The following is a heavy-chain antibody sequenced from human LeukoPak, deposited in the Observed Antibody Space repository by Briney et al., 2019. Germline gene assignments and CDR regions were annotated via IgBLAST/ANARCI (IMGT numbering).Heavy chain of an antibody. D-gene: IGHD3-3*01. CDR2: IIPILATT. V-gene: IGHV1-69*13. CDR3: ARGGFWSGYYSWFGP. CDR1: GGTFSNYA. J-gene: IGHJ5*02. Sequence: GASVTVSCMTTGGTFSNYAISWVRQAPGQGQEWMGGIIPILATTKYAKNFQGRVTMTADESANTAYMELSSLRSEDTAVYYCARGGFWSGYYSWFGPWGQGTLVTVFS.